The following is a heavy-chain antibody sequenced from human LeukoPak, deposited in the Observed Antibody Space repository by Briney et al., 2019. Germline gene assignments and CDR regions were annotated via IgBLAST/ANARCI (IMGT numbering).Heavy chain of an antibody. Sequence: GGSLRLSCAASGFTFSNFWMHWVRQAPGKGLVWVALIYGDGSFTRYADSVKGRFTISRDNAKNTVYLQMNSLRVEDTAVYYCARDRGTTPKYYYGTDVWGQGTTVAVSS. CDR1: GFTFSNFW. CDR3: ARDRGTTPKYYYGTDV. CDR2: IYGDGSFT. J-gene: IGHJ6*02. V-gene: IGHV3-74*01. D-gene: IGHD2-2*01.